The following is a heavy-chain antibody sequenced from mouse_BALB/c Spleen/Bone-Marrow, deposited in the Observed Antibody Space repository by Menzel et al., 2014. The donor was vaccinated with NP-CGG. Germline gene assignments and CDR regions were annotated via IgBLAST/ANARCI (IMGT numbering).Heavy chain of an antibody. CDR1: GFDFSRYC. CDR3: ARLGYYGMIAY. CDR2: INPDSSTI. D-gene: IGHD1-1*01. Sequence: EVKLLESGGGLVQPGGSLKLSCAASGFDFSRYCMGWVRQAPGRGLKWIGEINPDSSTINYTPSLKDKFIISRDNAKNALYLQMSKVRSEDTALYYCARLGYYGMIAYWGQGTSVTVSS. J-gene: IGHJ4*01. V-gene: IGHV4-1*02.